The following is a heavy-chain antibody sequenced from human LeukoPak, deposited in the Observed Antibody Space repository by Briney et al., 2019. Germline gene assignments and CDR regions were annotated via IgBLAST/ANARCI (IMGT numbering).Heavy chain of an antibody. CDR2: ISYDGSNK. J-gene: IGHJ4*02. D-gene: IGHD6-13*01. Sequence: GGSLRLSCAASGFTFSSYGMHWVRQAPGKGLEWVAVISYDGSNKYYADSVKGRFTISRDNSKNTLYLQMNSLRAEDTAVYYCAGGVIAAAGIDYWGQGTLVTVSS. V-gene: IGHV3-30*03. CDR1: GFTFSSYG. CDR3: AGGVIAAAGIDY.